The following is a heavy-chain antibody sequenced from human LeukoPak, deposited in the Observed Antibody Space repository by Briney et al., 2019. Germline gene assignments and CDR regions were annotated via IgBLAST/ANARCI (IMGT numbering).Heavy chain of an antibody. J-gene: IGHJ6*02. CDR1: GGSFSGYY. CDR3: ARGGIVPAQDAYYYYYGMDV. CDR2: INHSGST. D-gene: IGHD2-2*01. Sequence: SETLSLSCAVYGGSFSGYYWSWIRQPPGKGLEWIGEINHSGSTNYNPSLMSRVTISVDTSKNQFSLKLSSVTAADTAVYYCARGGIVPAQDAYYYYYGMDVWGQGTTVPVSS. V-gene: IGHV4-34*01.